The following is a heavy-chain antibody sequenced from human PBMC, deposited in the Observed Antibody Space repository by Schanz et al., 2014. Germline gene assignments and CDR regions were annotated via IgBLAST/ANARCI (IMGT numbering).Heavy chain of an antibody. J-gene: IGHJ4*02. CDR3: ARDGVAATTDFEY. V-gene: IGHV3-21*06. Sequence: EVQLVESGGGLVKPWGSLRLSCTASGFSFDSYNMNWVRQSPGKGLEWVAFLSFDSRHIYYADSVKGRFTISRDNAKSSFHLQMNSLRADDTAVYYCARDGVAATTDFEYWGQGALVTVSS. CDR2: LSFDSRHI. D-gene: IGHD1-1*01. CDR1: GFSFDSYN.